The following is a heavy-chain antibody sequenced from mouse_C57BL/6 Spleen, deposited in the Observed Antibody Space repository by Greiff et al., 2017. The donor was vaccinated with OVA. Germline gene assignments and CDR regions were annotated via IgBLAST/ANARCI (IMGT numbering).Heavy chain of an antibody. CDR3: ARRAVESYWYFDV. J-gene: IGHJ1*03. CDR1: GYTFTDYN. Sequence: EVQLQQSGPELVKPGASVKIPCKASGYTFTDYNMDWVKQSHGKSLEWIGDINPNNGGTIYNQKFKGKATLTVDKSSSTAYMELRSLTSEDTAVYYCARRAVESYWYFDVWGTGTTVTVSS. CDR2: INPNNGGT. V-gene: IGHV1-18*01. D-gene: IGHD1-1*01.